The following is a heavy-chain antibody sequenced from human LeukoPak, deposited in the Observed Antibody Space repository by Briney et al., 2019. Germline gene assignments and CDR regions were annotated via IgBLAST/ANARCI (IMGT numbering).Heavy chain of an antibody. CDR1: GGSISSHY. CDR3: ARLRRDINDWYADDC. J-gene: IGHJ4*02. Sequence: SETLSLTCTVSGGSISSHYWSWIRQPPGKGLEWIGRISITEGTNYNPSLKSRVSMSVDASKNQVSLKLGSVTAADTAVYYCARLRRDINDWYADDCWGQGTLVTVSS. V-gene: IGHV4-4*07. CDR2: ISITEGT. D-gene: IGHD6-19*01.